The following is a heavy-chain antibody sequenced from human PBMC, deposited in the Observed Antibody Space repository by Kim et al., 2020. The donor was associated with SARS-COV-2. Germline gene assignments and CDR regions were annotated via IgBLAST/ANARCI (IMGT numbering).Heavy chain of an antibody. CDR2: VNGNGGGK. CDR3: VKGRGSGDGYDFFEN. D-gene: IGHD3-16*01. J-gene: IGHJ4*02. Sequence: GGSLRLSCSASGFTFSTYAMHWVRQAPGKGLEYVSTVNGNGGGKYYADSVTGRFTISRDNSRNTLYLQMSGLRAEDTAVCYCVKGRGSGDGYDFFENWGQGT. V-gene: IGHV3-64D*06. CDR1: GFTFSTYA.